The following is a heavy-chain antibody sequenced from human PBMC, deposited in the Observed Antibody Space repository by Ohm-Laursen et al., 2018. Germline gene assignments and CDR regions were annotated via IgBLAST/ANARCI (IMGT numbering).Heavy chain of an antibody. J-gene: IGHJ4*02. V-gene: IGHV6-1*01. Sequence: QTLSLTCAISGDSVSSDSATWTWIRQSPSSGLEWLGRTYYRSKWYIDYAVSVKSRITINPDTSKNQFSLQLNSVTPEDTAVYYCARDQGSGWYNFDYWGQGTLVTVSS. CDR1: GDSVSSDSAT. CDR2: TYYRSKWYI. D-gene: IGHD6-19*01. CDR3: ARDQGSGWYNFDY.